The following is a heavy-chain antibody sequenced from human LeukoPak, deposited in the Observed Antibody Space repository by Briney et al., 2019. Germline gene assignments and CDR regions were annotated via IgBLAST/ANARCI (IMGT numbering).Heavy chain of an antibody. CDR1: GFTFSSYA. CDR2: ISGSGGST. CDR3: AKDIFNYGGKPSTPSFDY. J-gene: IGHJ4*02. Sequence: GASLTLSCAASGFTFSSYAMRWLRQAPGKGLEWFSAISGSGGSTYYADSVKGRLTISRDKSKNTLYLQMNSLRAEDTAVYYCAKDIFNYGGKPSTPSFDYWGQGTLVTVSS. V-gene: IGHV3-23*01. D-gene: IGHD4-23*01.